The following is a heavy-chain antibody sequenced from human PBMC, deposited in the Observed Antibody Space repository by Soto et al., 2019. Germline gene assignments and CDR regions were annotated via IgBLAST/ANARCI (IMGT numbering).Heavy chain of an antibody. V-gene: IGHV1-69*13. CDR2: IIPIFGTA. D-gene: IGHD3-22*01. CDR1: GGTFSSYA. CDR3: ARAQYYDSSGYYPSLWYFDY. Sequence: VKVSCKASGGTFSSYAISWVRQAPGQGLEWMGGIIPIFGTANYAQKFQGRVTITADESTSTAYMELSSLRSEDTAVYYCARAQYYDSSGYYPSLWYFDYWGQGTLVTVSS. J-gene: IGHJ4*02.